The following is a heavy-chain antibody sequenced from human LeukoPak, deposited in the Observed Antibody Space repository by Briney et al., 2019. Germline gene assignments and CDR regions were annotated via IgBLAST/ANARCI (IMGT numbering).Heavy chain of an antibody. CDR1: GGSFSGYY. J-gene: IGHJ4*02. CDR2: INHSGST. V-gene: IGHV4-34*01. CDR3: ARVRGDYYFDY. D-gene: IGHD3-10*01. Sequence: SETPSLTCAVYGGSFSGYYWSWIRQPPGKGLEWIGEINHSGSTNYNPSLKSRVTISVDTSKNQFSLKLSSVTAADTAVYYCARVRGDYYFDYWGQGSLVTVSS.